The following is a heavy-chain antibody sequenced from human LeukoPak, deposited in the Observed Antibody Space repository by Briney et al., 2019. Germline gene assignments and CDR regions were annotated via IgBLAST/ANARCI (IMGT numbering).Heavy chain of an antibody. CDR3: ARGTVFIAVAGPDYYYYMDV. Sequence: SQTLSLTCAISGDSVSSNTAAWNWIRQSPSRGLEWLGRTYYRSKWYNDYAVSVKSRITINPDTSKNQFSLKLSSVTAADTAVYYCARGTVFIAVAGPDYYYYMDVWGKGTTVTVSS. J-gene: IGHJ6*03. CDR1: GDSVSSNTAA. D-gene: IGHD6-19*01. V-gene: IGHV6-1*01. CDR2: TYYRSKWYN.